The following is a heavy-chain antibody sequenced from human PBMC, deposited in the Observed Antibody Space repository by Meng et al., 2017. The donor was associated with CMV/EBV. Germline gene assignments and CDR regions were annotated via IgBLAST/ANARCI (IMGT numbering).Heavy chain of an antibody. D-gene: IGHD2-2*02. V-gene: IGHV4-39*01. J-gene: IGHJ5*02. CDR3: ARQVVVVPAAITNNWFDP. CDR1: ISSSSYY. Sequence: ISSSSYYWGWIRQPQGKGLEWIGSIYYSGSTYYNPSLKSRVTISVDTSKNQFSLKLSSVTAADTAVYYCARQVVVVPAAITNNWFDPWGQGTLVTVSS. CDR2: IYYSGST.